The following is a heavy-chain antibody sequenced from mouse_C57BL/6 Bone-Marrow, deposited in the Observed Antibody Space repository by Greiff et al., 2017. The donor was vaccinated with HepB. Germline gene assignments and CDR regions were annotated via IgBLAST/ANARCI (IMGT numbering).Heavy chain of an antibody. D-gene: IGHD2-10*02. V-gene: IGHV1-22*01. CDR2: INPNNGGT. CDR1: GYTFTDYN. CDR3: ARVWRGRHGAWFAY. Sequence: EVQLQQSGPELVKPGASVKMSCKASGYTFTDYNMHWVKQSHGKSLEWIGYINPNNGGTSYNQKFKGKATLTVNKSSSTAYMELRSLTSEDSAVYYCARVWRGRHGAWFAYWGQGTLVTVSA. J-gene: IGHJ3*01.